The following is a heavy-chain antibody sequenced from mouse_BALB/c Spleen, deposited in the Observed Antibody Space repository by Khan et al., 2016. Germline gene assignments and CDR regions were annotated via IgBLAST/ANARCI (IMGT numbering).Heavy chain of an antibody. CDR1: GYAFSSYW. V-gene: IGHV1-80*01. Sequence: QVQLKEPGAELVRPGSSVKISCKASGYAFSSYWMNWVKQRPGQGLEWIGQIYPGDGDTNYNGKFKGKATLTVDKSSSTAYMQLSRLTSEDATVYFCVRDGEGDYWGQGTSLTVSS. J-gene: IGHJ2*03. CDR2: IYPGDGDT. CDR3: VRDGEGDY.